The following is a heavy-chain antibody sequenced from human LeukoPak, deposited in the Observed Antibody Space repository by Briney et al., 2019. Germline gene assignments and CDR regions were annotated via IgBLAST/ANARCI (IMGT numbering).Heavy chain of an antibody. D-gene: IGHD3-10*01. Sequence: GGSLRLSCAASGFTFSSYAMSWVRQAPGRGLEWVSGISGSGGSTYYADSVKGRFTISRDNSKNTLYLQMNSLRAEDMAVYYCAKTPRGELWFGELFGIGGGPPPNWFDPWGQGTLVIVSS. CDR1: GFTFSSYA. CDR2: ISGSGGST. J-gene: IGHJ5*02. V-gene: IGHV3-23*01. CDR3: AKTPRGELWFGELFGIGGGPPPNWFDP.